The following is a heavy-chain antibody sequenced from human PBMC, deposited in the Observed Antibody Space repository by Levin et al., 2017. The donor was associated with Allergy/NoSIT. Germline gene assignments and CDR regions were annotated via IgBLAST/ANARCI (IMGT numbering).Heavy chain of an antibody. CDR3: ARHGLGDILTGYYMGARAWFDP. Sequence: SQTLSLTCTVSGGSISSYYWSWIRQPPGKGLEWIGYIYYRGSTNYNPSLKSRVTISVDTSKNQFSLKLSSVTAADTAVYYCARHGLGDILTGYYMGARAWFDPWGQGTLVTVSS. J-gene: IGHJ5*02. V-gene: IGHV4-59*01. CDR2: IYYRGST. D-gene: IGHD3-9*01. CDR1: GGSISSYY.